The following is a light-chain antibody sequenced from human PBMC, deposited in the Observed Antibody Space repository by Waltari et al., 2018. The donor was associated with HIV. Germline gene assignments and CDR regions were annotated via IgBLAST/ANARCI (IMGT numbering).Light chain of an antibody. J-gene: IGLJ2*01. Sequence: SALTKPLSASGSPGPSVTITCPGTSSDVGAYHSVSWYNHLPGKAPKLLISEVSKRPSGVPDRFSGSKSGNTASLTVSGLQAEDEADYYCTSYAGNNLIFGGGTKMTVL. V-gene: IGLV2-8*01. CDR3: TSYAGNNLI. CDR2: EVS. CDR1: SSDVGAYHS.